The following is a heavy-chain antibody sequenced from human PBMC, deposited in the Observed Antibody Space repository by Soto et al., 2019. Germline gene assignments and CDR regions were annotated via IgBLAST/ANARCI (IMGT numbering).Heavy chain of an antibody. CDR1: GFTFSSYA. J-gene: IGHJ4*02. Sequence: VQLLESGGGLVQPGGSLRLSCAASGFTFSSYAMSWVRQAPGKGLEWVSAISGSGGSTYYADSVKGRFTISRDNSKNTLYLQMNSLRAEDTAVYYCAKRPTYYYDSSGYLEVFDYWGQGTLVTVSS. D-gene: IGHD3-22*01. CDR3: AKRPTYYYDSSGYLEVFDY. V-gene: IGHV3-23*01. CDR2: ISGSGGST.